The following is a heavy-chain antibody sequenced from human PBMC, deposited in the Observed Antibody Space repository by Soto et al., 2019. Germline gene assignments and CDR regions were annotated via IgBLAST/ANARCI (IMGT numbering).Heavy chain of an antibody. CDR1: GYTFTSYY. CDR3: ATGYCSGGSCPIFDY. J-gene: IGHJ4*02. V-gene: IGHV1-46*03. CDR2: NNPSGGST. Sequence: ASVKVSCKASGYTFTSYYMPWVRQAPVQRLEWMGINNPSGGSTSYAQKIQGRVTMTRDTSTSTVYMELSSMRPEDTAVYYCATGYCSGGSCPIFDYWGQGTLVTVSS. D-gene: IGHD2-15*01.